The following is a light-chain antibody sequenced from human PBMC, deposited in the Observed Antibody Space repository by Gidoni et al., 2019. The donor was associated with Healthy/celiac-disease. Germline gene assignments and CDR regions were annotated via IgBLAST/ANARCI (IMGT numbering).Light chain of an antibody. CDR1: QGISSY. CDR3: QQYYSYPT. J-gene: IGKJ1*01. V-gene: IGKV1-8*01. CDR2: AAS. Sequence: AIRMTQSPSSLSPSTGDRVTITCRASQGISSYLAWYRQKPGKAPKLLIYAASTLQSGVPSRFSGSGSGTDFTLTISCLQSEDFATYYCQQYYSYPTFGQGTKVEIK.